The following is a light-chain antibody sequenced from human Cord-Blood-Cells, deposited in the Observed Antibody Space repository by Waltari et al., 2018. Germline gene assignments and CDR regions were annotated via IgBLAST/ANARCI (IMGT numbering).Light chain of an antibody. CDR2: DAS. V-gene: IGKV1-5*01. CDR1: QYISSC. J-gene: IGKJ4*01. CDR3: QQYNNYSRT. Sequence: DIQMTQSPSSLSASVGDRVTITCRGSQYISSCFGWYQQKPGKAPKLLIYDASSLERGVPSRFSGSGSGTDFTLTISSLQPEDFATYYCQQYNNYSRTFGQGTKVEIK.